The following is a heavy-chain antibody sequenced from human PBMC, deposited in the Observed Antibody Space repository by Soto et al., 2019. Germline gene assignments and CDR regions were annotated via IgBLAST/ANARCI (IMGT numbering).Heavy chain of an antibody. V-gene: IGHV1-69*06. Sequence: QVQLVQSGAEVKKPGSSVKISCRASGGTFSSNTLNWVRQAAGQGLEWMGGIIPLFGTANYAEKFQGRITITADKSTKTEYMELRSLRSDDTAVYYCVRKAACGGDCYAFDSWGQGTLVTGSS. CDR2: IIPLFGTA. J-gene: IGHJ4*02. CDR1: GGTFSSNT. CDR3: VRKAACGGDCYAFDS. D-gene: IGHD2-21*02.